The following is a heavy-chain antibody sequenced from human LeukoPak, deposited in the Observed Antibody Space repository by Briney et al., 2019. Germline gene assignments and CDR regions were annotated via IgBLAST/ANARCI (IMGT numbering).Heavy chain of an antibody. V-gene: IGHV4-4*07. CDR2: IYTSGST. CDR1: GGSISSSY. Sequence: PSETLSLTCTVSGGSISSSYGSWIRQPAGKGLGWIGRIYTSGSTNYNASLKSRVSMSVDTSKNQFSLKLSSVTAADTAVFYCARENSGSYREFDYWGQGTLVTVSS. CDR3: ARENSGSYREFDY. J-gene: IGHJ4*02. D-gene: IGHD1-26*01.